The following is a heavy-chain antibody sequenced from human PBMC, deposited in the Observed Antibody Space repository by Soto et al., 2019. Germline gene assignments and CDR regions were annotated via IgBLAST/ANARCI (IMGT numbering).Heavy chain of an antibody. D-gene: IGHD6-19*01. J-gene: IGHJ6*02. CDR3: ARGSGWPIYYYYGMDV. Sequence: SETLSLTCAVYGGSFSGYYWSWIRQPPGKGLEWIGEINHSGSTNYNPSLKSRVTISVDTSKNQFSLKLSSVTAADTAVYYCARGSGWPIYYYYGMDVWGQGTTVT. CDR2: INHSGST. CDR1: GGSFSGYY. V-gene: IGHV4-34*01.